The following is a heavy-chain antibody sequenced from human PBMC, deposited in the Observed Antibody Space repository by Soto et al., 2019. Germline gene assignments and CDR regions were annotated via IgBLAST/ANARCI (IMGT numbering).Heavy chain of an antibody. CDR3: ARQAVAGKKYDY. V-gene: IGHV4-39*01. D-gene: IGHD6-19*01. Sequence: QLQLQESGPGLVKPSETLSLTCTVSGGSISSSSYYWGWIRQPPGKGLEWIGSIYYSGSTYYNPSLKSRVTISVDTSKNQFSLKLSSVTAADTAVYYCARQAVAGKKYDYWGQGTLVTVSS. CDR1: GGSISSSSYY. CDR2: IYYSGST. J-gene: IGHJ4*02.